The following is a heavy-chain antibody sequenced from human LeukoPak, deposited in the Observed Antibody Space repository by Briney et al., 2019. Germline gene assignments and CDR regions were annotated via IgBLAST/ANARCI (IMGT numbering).Heavy chain of an antibody. CDR3: TTALHDYGGNIVDY. J-gene: IGHJ4*02. D-gene: IGHD4-23*01. Sequence: GGSLRLSCAASGFTFSIAWLCWVPQALGPGLDWVGRIKSKSAGGTTDYATLVKGRFTMSRDDSKNTLYLQMNSLKTEDTAVYYCTTALHDYGGNIVDYWGQGTLVTVSS. CDR2: IKSKSAGGTT. CDR1: GFTFSIAW. V-gene: IGHV3-15*01.